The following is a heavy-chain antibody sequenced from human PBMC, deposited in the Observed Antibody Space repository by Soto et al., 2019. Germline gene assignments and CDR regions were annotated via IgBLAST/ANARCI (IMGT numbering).Heavy chain of an antibody. CDR1: GYTFTSYG. CDR3: ARGPTYYDFWSGLDY. J-gene: IGHJ4*02. V-gene: IGHV1-18*04. CDR2: ISAYNGNT. Sequence: ASVKVSCKASGYTFTSYGISWVRQAPGQGLEWMGWISAYNGNTNYAQKLQGRVTMTTDTSTSTAYMELRSLRSDDTAVYYCARGPTYYDFWSGLDYWGQGTLVTVS. D-gene: IGHD3-3*01.